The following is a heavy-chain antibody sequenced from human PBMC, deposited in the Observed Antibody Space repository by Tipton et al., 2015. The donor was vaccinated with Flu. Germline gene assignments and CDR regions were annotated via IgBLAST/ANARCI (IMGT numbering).Heavy chain of an antibody. CDR2: IWYDGSNK. D-gene: IGHD3-22*01. Sequence: SLRLSCAASGFTFSSYGMHWVRQAPGKGLEWVAVIWYDGSNKYYADSAKGRFTISRDNSKNTLYLQMNSLRAEDTAVYYCAKGPGDYYDSSGSLDYWGQGTLVTVSS. J-gene: IGHJ4*02. V-gene: IGHV3-33*06. CDR1: GFTFSSYG. CDR3: AKGPGDYYDSSGSLDY.